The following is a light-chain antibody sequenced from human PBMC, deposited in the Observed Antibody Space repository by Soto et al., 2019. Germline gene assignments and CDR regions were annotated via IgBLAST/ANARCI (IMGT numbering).Light chain of an antibody. V-gene: IGKV1-17*01. CDR3: LQHNSYPLT. Sequence: IVVTQCSSSLSAWVGCRATSTWRASQGIRNDLGWYQQKPGKAPKRLIYAASSLQSGVPSRFSGSGSGTEFTLTISSLQPEDFATYYCLQHNSYPLTFGQGTKVDIK. CDR2: AAS. CDR1: QGIRND. J-gene: IGKJ1*01.